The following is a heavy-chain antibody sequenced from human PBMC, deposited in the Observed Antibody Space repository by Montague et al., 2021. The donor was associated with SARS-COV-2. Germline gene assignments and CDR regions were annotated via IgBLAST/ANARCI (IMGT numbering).Heavy chain of an antibody. V-gene: IGHV4-34*01. J-gene: IGHJ4*02. CDR2: INHSGST. Sequence: SETLSLTCAVYGGTFSGYYWRWIRQPPGKGLGWMGVINHSGSTNSNPSPKSRVTISVDASKNQFSLKLSSVTAADTAVYYCARGEYSSSWYGNKDFFDYWGQGTLVTVSS. D-gene: IGHD6-13*01. CDR1: GGTFSGYY. CDR3: ARGEYSSSWYGNKDFFDY.